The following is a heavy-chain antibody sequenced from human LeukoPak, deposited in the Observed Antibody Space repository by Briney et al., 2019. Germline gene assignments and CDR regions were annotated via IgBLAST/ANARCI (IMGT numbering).Heavy chain of an antibody. CDR3: ADSGGTTSPGSVD. V-gene: IGHV3-11*01. D-gene: IGHD2/OR15-2a*01. Sequence: GGSLRLSCAASGFTFSDYYMSWIRQAPGKWLEWVSYISSSGSTIYYADSVKGRLTIPRDNAKNSLYLQMNRLRAEDPAVYYCADSGGTTSPGSVDWGQGTLVTVSS. J-gene: IGHJ1*01. CDR1: GFTFSDYY. CDR2: ISSSGSTI.